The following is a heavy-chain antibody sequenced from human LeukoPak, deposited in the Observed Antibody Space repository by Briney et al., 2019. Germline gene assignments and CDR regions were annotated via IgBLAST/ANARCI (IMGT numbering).Heavy chain of an antibody. J-gene: IGHJ5*02. D-gene: IGHD3-3*01. CDR3: ARANYDFWSGYWNWFDP. V-gene: IGHV4-31*03. Sequence: SETLSLTCTVSGGSISSDGYYWSWIRQHPGKGLEWIGHIYYSGSTYYNPSLKSRVTISVDTSKNQFSLKLSSVTAADTAVYYCARANYDFWSGYWNWFDPWGQGTLVTVSS. CDR1: GGSISSDGYY. CDR2: IYYSGST.